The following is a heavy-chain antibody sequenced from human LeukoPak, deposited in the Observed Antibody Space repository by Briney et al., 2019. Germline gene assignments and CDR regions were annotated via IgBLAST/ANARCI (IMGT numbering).Heavy chain of an antibody. Sequence: GGTLSFSGAASGFIFSDYYRSWIPQAPGKGLKWFSYISISGNTIYYADSVKGRFTISRDNAKNSLYLQMNGLRAEDTAVYYCARHTPGADYDFWGLAFDYWGQGTLVTVSS. CDR1: GFIFSDYY. J-gene: IGHJ4*02. CDR2: ISISGNTI. V-gene: IGHV3-11*01. CDR3: ARHTPGADYDFWGLAFDY. D-gene: IGHD3-3*01.